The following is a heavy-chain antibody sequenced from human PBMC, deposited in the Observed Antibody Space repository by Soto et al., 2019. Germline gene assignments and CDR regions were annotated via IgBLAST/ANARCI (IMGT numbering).Heavy chain of an antibody. Sequence: PSEPLSLTCTVSGGSVRSGTYFWSWIRQSPGKRLEWIAYIYYSGSTNYTPSLKSRATISVDTSKSQVSLTLTSVTAADAAVYYCARAPNYYYYGFDVWGQGTTVPVSS. V-gene: IGHV4-61*01. D-gene: IGHD3-10*01. CDR2: IYYSGST. CDR3: ARAPNYYYYGFDV. J-gene: IGHJ6*02. CDR1: GGSVRSGTYF.